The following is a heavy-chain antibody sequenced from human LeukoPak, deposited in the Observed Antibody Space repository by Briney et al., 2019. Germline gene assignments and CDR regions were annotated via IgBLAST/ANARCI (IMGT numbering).Heavy chain of an antibody. V-gene: IGHV6-1*01. CDR3: AREGGHYYYIDV. Sequence: SQTLPLTCAISGDSVSSNSAAWHWVRQSPSSGLEWLGRTYYRSKWSNDYAVSMKGRITIKPDTSKNQFSLQLISVTPEDTAVYFCAREGGHYYYIDVWGKGTTVTVSS. CDR2: TYYRSKWSN. D-gene: IGHD3-16*01. J-gene: IGHJ6*03. CDR1: GDSVSSNSAA.